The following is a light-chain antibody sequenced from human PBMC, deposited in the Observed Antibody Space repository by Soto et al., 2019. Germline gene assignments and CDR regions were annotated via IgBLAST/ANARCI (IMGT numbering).Light chain of an antibody. V-gene: IGKV1-12*01. CDR3: LLANRFPFK. J-gene: IGKJ3*01. Sequence: DIQMTQSPSSVSASVGDRVTITCRASQGISSWLAWYQQKPGKAPKLLIYAASSLQSGFPSRFSSRGSGTDFTLTISCLQPEDCATYYCLLANRFPFKFGPGNTVDIK. CDR1: QGISSW. CDR2: AAS.